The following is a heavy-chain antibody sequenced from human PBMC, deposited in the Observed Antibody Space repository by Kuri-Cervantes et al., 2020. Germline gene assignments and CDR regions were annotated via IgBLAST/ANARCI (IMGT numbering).Heavy chain of an antibody. CDR2: IYYSGNT. Sequence: SETLSLTCTVSGGSIGSGSYYWGWIRQPPGKGLAWIGYIYYSGNTNYNPSLKSRVTISVDTSKNQFSLKLSSVTAADTAVHYCASAMIDIDLEYFQHWGQGTLVTVSS. D-gene: IGHD3-22*01. J-gene: IGHJ1*01. CDR1: GGSIGSGSYY. V-gene: IGHV4-61*01. CDR3: ASAMIDIDLEYFQH.